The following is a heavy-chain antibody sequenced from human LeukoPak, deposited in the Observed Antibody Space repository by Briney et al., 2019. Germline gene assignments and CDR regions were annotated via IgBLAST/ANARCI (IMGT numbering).Heavy chain of an antibody. CDR1: GGSISGYY. J-gene: IGHJ5*02. V-gene: IGHV4-34*01. D-gene: IGHD5-12*01. Sequence: SETLSLTCTVSGGSISGYYWSWIRQPPGKGLEWIGEINHSGSTNYNPSLKSRVTISVDTSKNQFFLKLSSVTAADTAVYYCARVPSRNSGYDSWGQGTLVTVSS. CDR2: INHSGST. CDR3: ARVPSRNSGYDS.